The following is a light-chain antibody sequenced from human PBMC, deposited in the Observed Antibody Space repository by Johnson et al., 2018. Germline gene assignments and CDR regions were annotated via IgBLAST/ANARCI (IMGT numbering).Light chain of an antibody. CDR3: GTWASSLSAVNV. J-gene: IGLJ1*01. Sequence: QSVFTQPPSVSAAPGQKVTISCSGSSSNIGNNYVSWYQQLPGTAPKLLIYENNKRPSGIPDRFSGSKSVTSATLGITGLQTGDEADYYCGTWASSLSAVNVFGTGTKVTVL. V-gene: IGLV1-51*02. CDR2: ENN. CDR1: SSNIGNNY.